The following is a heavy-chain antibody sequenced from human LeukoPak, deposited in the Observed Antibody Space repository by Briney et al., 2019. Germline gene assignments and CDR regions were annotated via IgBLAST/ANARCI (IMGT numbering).Heavy chain of an antibody. CDR1: GFTFSSYA. CDR2: IKQDGSEK. Sequence: PGGSLRLSCAASGFTFSSYAMNWVRQAPGKGLEWVANIKQDGSEKYYVDSVKGRFTISRDNAKNSLYLQMNSLRAEDTAVYYCARDRLGSSQDYWGQGTLVTVSS. CDR3: ARDRLGSSQDY. J-gene: IGHJ4*02. D-gene: IGHD3-16*01. V-gene: IGHV3-7*05.